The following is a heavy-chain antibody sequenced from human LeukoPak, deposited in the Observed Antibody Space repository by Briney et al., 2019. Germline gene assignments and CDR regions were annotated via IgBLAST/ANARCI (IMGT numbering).Heavy chain of an antibody. Sequence: HPGGSLRLSCAASGFTFGSYWMSWVRQAPGKGLEWVANIKQDGSEKYYVNSVKDRFTISRDNAKNSLYLQMNSLRAEDTAVYYCASGPIGSSWYLGWFDPWGQGTLVTVSS. CDR1: GFTFGSYW. D-gene: IGHD6-13*01. CDR2: IKQDGSEK. J-gene: IGHJ5*02. CDR3: ASGPIGSSWYLGWFDP. V-gene: IGHV3-7*01.